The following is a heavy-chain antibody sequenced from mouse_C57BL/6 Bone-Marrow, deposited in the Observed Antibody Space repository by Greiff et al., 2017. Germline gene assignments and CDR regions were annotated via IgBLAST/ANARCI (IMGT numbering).Heavy chain of an antibody. CDR2: IYPGNSDT. J-gene: IGHJ4*01. Sequence: EVKLMESGPVLARPGASVKMSCKTSGYTFTSYWMHWVKQRPGQGLEWIGAIYPGNSDTSYNQKFKGKAKLTAVTSASTAYMELSSLTNEDSAVYYCATVVALYAMDYWGQGTSVTVSS. V-gene: IGHV1-5*01. CDR1: GYTFTSYW. D-gene: IGHD1-1*01. CDR3: ATVVALYAMDY.